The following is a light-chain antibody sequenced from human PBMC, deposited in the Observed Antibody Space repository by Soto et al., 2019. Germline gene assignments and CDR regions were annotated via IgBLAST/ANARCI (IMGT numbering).Light chain of an antibody. V-gene: IGLV1-47*01. J-gene: IGLJ3*02. CDR1: ISNIGSNY. Sequence: QSALTQPPSASGTPGQRVTISCSGSISNIGSNYVYWYQQLPGTAPKLLIYRSDQRPSGVPDRFSGSKSGTSASLAISGLRSEDEADYYCAAWDDSLSGSWVFGGGTKLTVL. CDR2: RSD. CDR3: AAWDDSLSGSWV.